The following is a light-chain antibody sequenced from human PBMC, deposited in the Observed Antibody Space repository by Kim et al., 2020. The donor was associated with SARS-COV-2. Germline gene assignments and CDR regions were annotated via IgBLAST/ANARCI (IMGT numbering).Light chain of an antibody. CDR3: SSYTSSSTS. CDR1: SSNIGSYNY. V-gene: IGLV2-14*03. Sequence: QSALTQPASVSGSPGQSISISCTGTSSNIGSYNYVSWHQQHPGKAPKLMIYDVSKRPSGVSNRFSGSKSGNTASLTISGLQAEDEADYYCSSYTSSSTSFGGGTQLTVL. J-gene: IGLJ2*01. CDR2: DVS.